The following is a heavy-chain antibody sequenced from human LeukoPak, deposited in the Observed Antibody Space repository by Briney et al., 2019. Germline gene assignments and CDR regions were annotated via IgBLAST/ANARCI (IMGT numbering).Heavy chain of an antibody. Sequence: GASVKVSCKASGYTFTSYGISWVRQAPGQGLEWMGWISAYNGNTNYAQKLQGRVTMTTDTSTSTAYMELSSLRSEDTAVYYCASVGRIPAANIGDAFDIWGQGTMVTVSS. D-gene: IGHD2-2*01. CDR1: GYTFTSYG. V-gene: IGHV1-18*01. CDR3: ASVGRIPAANIGDAFDI. J-gene: IGHJ3*02. CDR2: ISAYNGNT.